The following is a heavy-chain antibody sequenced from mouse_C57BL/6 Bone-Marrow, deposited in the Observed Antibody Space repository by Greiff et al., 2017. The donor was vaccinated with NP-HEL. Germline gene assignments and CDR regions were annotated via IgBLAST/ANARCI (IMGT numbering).Heavy chain of an antibody. CDR3: ARDHDYYGSSLTGTS. CDR1: GYTFTSYW. J-gene: IGHJ2*01. Sequence: VQLQQSGAELAKPGASVKLSCKASGYTFTSYWMPWVKQRPGQGLEWLGYINPSSGYTKYNQKFKDKTTLTADKSSSTAYMQLSSLTYEDSAVYYCARDHDYYGSSLTGTSWGQGTTLTVSS. CDR2: INPSSGYT. V-gene: IGHV1-7*01. D-gene: IGHD1-1*01.